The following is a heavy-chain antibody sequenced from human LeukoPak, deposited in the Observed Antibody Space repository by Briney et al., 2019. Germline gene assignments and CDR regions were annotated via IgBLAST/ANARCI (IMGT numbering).Heavy chain of an antibody. V-gene: IGHV3-20*04. J-gene: IGHJ5*02. CDR1: GFTFDDYG. D-gene: IGHD5-18*01. Sequence: PGGSLRLSCAASGFTFDDYGMSWVRQAPGKGLEWVSGINWNGGSAGYADSVKGRFTISRDNAKNSLYLQMNSLRAEDTALYYCARDFVPGSGGHSYSMDPWGQGTLVTVSS. CDR3: ARDFVPGSGGHSYSMDP. CDR2: INWNGGSA.